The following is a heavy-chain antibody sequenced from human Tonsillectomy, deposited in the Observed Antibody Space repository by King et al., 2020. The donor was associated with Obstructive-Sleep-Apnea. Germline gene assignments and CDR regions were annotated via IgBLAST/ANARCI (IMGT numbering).Heavy chain of an antibody. V-gene: IGHV4-59*08. CDR3: ARHSRPTGIAGY. J-gene: IGHJ4*02. D-gene: IGHD1-1*01. Sequence: QLQESGPGLVKPSETLSLTCTVSGGTISSYYWSWIRQPPGKGLEWIGYIYNSETTKYNPSLKSRVTISVDTSKNQFSLKLSSVTAADTAVYYCARHSRPTGIAGYWGQGTLVTVSS. CDR2: IYNSETT. CDR1: GGTISSYY.